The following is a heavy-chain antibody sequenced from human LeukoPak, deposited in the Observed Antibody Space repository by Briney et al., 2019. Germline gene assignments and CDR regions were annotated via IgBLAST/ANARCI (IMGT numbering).Heavy chain of an antibody. CDR3: ARPNITSYYDSRGYDAFDV. CDR1: GHKFSTYC. J-gene: IGHJ3*01. CDR2: IYPGDSDT. V-gene: IGHV5-51*01. Sequence: GESLQISCKGSGHKFSTYCIAWVRQMPGKGLEWMGIIYPGDSDTRYSPSFQGQVTISADKSVNSAYLQWSSLKASDTAMYYCARPNITSYYDSRGYDAFDVRGQRTMVTVSS. D-gene: IGHD3-22*01.